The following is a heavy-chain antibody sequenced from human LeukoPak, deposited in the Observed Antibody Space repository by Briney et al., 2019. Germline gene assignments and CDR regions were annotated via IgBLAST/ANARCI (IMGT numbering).Heavy chain of an antibody. J-gene: IGHJ4*02. CDR2: INHSGST. V-gene: IGHV4-34*01. D-gene: IGHD5-12*01. CDR1: GGSFSGYY. Sequence: SETLSLTCAVYGGSFSGYYWSWIRQPPGKGLEWIGEINHSGSTNYNPSLKSRVTISVDTSKNQFSLKLSSVTAADTAVYYCARGKLLRSSLDYWGQGTLVTVSS. CDR3: ARGKLLRSSLDY.